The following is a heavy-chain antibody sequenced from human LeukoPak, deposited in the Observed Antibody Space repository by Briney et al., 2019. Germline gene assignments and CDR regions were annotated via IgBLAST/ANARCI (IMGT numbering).Heavy chain of an antibody. D-gene: IGHD5-18*01. CDR1: GFIFNYYG. V-gene: IGHV3-30*18. Sequence: SGGSLRLSCAASGFIFNYYGMHWIRQAPGKGLEWVAVISYDGTDKYYADSVKGRFTISRDNSKSTLFLQVNSPRAEDTAVYYCVKEAYKYGYFDYWGQGTLVTVSS. J-gene: IGHJ4*02. CDR3: VKEAYKYGYFDY. CDR2: ISYDGTDK.